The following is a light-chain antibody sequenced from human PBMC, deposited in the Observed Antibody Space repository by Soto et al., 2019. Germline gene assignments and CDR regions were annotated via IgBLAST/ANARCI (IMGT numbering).Light chain of an antibody. J-gene: IGLJ1*01. CDR1: SSNIGAGYD. CDR3: QSYDSSLTGYV. CDR2: GNS. V-gene: IGLV1-40*01. Sequence: QSVLTQLPSVSGAPGQRVAISCTGSSSNIGAGYDVHWYQQLPGTAPKLLIYGNSNRPSGVPDRFSGSKSGTSASLAITGLQAEDEADYYCQSYDSSLTGYVFGTGTKDTVL.